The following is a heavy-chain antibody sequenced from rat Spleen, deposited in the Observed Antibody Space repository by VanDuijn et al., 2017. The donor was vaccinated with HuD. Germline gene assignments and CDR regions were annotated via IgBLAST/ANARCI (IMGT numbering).Heavy chain of an antibody. V-gene: IGHV5-31*01. CDR1: GFTFNNYW. Sequence: EVQLVESGGGLVQPGRSLKLSCVASGFTFNNYWMTWIRQAPGKGLEWVASITNTGRSTYYGDSVKVRFTISRDNAKSTLYLQINSLMSEEAATYHCARQPHTTDLYGYYFEYWGPGVMVTVSS. CDR2: ITNTGRST. D-gene: IGHD1-11*01. J-gene: IGHJ2*01. CDR3: ARQPHTTDLYGYYFEY.